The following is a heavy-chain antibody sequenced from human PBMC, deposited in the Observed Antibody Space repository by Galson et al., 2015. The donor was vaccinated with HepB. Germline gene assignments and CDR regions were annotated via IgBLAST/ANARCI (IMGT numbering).Heavy chain of an antibody. V-gene: IGHV1-18*01. Sequence: SVKVSCKASGGTFSSYAISWVRQAPGQGLEWMGGISAYNGNTNYAQKLQGRVTMTTDTSTSTAYMELRSLRSDDTAVYYCARDLMIVVAPPVRWFDPWGQGTLVTVSS. CDR2: ISAYNGNT. D-gene: IGHD3-22*01. CDR1: GGTFSSYA. CDR3: ARDLMIVVAPPVRWFDP. J-gene: IGHJ5*02.